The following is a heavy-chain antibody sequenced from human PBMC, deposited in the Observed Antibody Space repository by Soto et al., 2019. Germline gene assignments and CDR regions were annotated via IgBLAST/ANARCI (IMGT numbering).Heavy chain of an antibody. D-gene: IGHD2-15*01. J-gene: IGHJ4*02. CDR2: IYWDDDK. CDR3: AHRPSYCSGGSCYSGFDY. CDR1: GFSLSTSGVG. Sequence: QITLKESGPTLVKPTQTLTLTCTFSGFSLSTSGVGVGWIRQPPGKALEWLALIYWDDDKRYSPSLKSRLTITKXPTKNQXXLTMTNLDPVDTATYYCAHRPSYCSGGSCYSGFDYWGQGTLVTVSS. V-gene: IGHV2-5*02.